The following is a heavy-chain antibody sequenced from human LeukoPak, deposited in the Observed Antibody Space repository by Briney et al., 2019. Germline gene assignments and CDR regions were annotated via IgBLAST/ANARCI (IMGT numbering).Heavy chain of an antibody. J-gene: IGHJ3*02. CDR2: INHSGST. D-gene: IGHD6-19*01. V-gene: IGHV4-34*01. CDR1: GGSFSGYY. Sequence: SETLSLTCAVYGGSFSGYYWSWIRQPPGKGLEWIGEINHSGSTNYNPSLKSRVTISVDTSKNQFSLKLSSVTAADTAVYYCARHVPYSSGWYGTGLNDAFDIWGQGTVVTVSS. CDR3: ARHVPYSSGWYGTGLNDAFDI.